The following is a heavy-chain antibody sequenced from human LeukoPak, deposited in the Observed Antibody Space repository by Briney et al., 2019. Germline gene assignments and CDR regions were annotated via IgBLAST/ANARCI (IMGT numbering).Heavy chain of an antibody. Sequence: GGSLRLSCAASGFTFSSYWMHWVRQAPGKGLVWVSRINSDGSSTTYADSVKGRFTISRDNAKNMLYLQMNSLRAEDTALYYCASTTNWAAARGYYFDYWGQGTLVTVSS. CDR3: ASTTNWAAARGYYFDY. V-gene: IGHV3-74*01. D-gene: IGHD6-13*01. CDR2: INSDGSST. J-gene: IGHJ4*02. CDR1: GFTFSSYW.